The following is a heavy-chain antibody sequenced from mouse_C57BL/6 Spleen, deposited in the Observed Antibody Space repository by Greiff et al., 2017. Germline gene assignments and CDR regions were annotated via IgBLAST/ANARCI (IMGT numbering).Heavy chain of an antibody. D-gene: IGHD2-5*01. J-gene: IGHJ3*01. CDR2: IDPSDSYT. CDR3: ARSDSNGAY. CDR1: GYTFTSYW. V-gene: IGHV1-69*01. Sequence: QVQLQQPGAELVMPGASVKLSCKASGYTFTSYWMHWVKQRPGQGLEWIGEIDPSDSYTNYNQKFKGKSTLTVDKSSSTAYMQLSSLTSEDSAVYYGARSDSNGAYWGQGTLVTVSA.